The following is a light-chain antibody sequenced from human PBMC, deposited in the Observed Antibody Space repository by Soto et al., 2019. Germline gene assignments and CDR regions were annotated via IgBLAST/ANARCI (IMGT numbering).Light chain of an antibody. V-gene: IGKV1-39*01. J-gene: IGKJ1*01. CDR3: QQSYSNTWT. CDR1: QSISSY. Sequence: DIQMTQSPSSLSASVGDRVTITCRASQSISSYLNWYQQKPGKAPKLLIYAASSLQSGVPSRFSCSGSGTDFTLTISSLQPEDFATYYCQQSYSNTWTFGQGTKVEIK. CDR2: AAS.